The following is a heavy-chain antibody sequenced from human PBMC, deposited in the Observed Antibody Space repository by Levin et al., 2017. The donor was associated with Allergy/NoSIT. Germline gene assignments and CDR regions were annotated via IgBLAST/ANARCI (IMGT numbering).Heavy chain of an antibody. CDR1: GFTFSSYG. V-gene: IGHV3-30*18. J-gene: IGHJ6*02. CDR2: ISYDGSNK. Sequence: SCAASGFTFSSYGMHWVRQAPGKGLEWVAVISYDGSNKYYADSVKGRFTISRDNSKNTLYLQMNSLRAEDTAVYYCAKAVQRGYYYYYGMDVWGQGTTVTVSS. CDR3: AKAVQRGYYYYYGMDV. D-gene: IGHD6-6*01.